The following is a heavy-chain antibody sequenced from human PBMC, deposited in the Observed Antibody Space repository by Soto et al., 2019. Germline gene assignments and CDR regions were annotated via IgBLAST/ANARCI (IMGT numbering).Heavy chain of an antibody. V-gene: IGHV3-74*01. CDR3: ARAEDYDSSPDAFDI. J-gene: IGHJ3*02. Sequence: EVQLVESGGGLVQPGGSLRLSCAASGFTFSSYWMHWVRQAPGKGLVWVSRINSDGSSTSYADSVKGRFTISRDNAKNTLYLQMNSLRAEDTAVYYCARAEDYDSSPDAFDIWGQGTMVTVSS. CDR2: INSDGSST. CDR1: GFTFSSYW. D-gene: IGHD3-22*01.